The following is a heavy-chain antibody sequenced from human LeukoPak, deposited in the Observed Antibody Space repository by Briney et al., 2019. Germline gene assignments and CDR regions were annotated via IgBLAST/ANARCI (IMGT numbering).Heavy chain of an antibody. CDR1: GFTFSSYC. CDR3: ARSLYDYFDY. Sequence: GGSLSLSSGASGFTFSSYCMQWVSQAPARGREWVAVIAYAGSTKYYAGCVKGRSTNSRDTSKNTLYLQMNSLRAEDTAVYYCARSLYDYFDYWGQGTLVTVSS. D-gene: IGHD5/OR15-5a*01. J-gene: IGHJ4*02. CDR2: IAYAGSTK. V-gene: IGHV3-30*03.